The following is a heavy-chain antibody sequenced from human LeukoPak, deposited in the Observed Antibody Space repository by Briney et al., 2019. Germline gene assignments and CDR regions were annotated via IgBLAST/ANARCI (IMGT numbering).Heavy chain of an antibody. D-gene: IGHD6-25*01. J-gene: IGHJ4*02. Sequence: GASVEVSCKASGYIFTSYGISWVRQAPGQGLEWVGWISVYNGNTNYAQKLQGRVTMTTDTSTSTAYMELRSLRSDDTAVYFCARDGGQEIAAGDFWGQGTLVTVSS. V-gene: IGHV1-18*01. CDR1: GYIFTSYG. CDR2: ISVYNGNT. CDR3: ARDGGQEIAAGDF.